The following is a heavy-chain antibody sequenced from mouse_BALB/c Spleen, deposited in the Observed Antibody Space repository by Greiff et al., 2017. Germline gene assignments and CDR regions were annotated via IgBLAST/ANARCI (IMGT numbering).Heavy chain of an antibody. CDR2: IDPANGNT. CDR3: AVCYYGSSWYFDV. D-gene: IGHD1-1*01. Sequence: VQLQQSGAELVKPGASVKLSCTASGFNIKDTYMHWVKQRPEQGLEWIGRIDPANGNTKYDPKFQGKATITADTSSNTAYLQLSSLTSEDTAVYYCAVCYYGSSWYFDVWGAGTTVTVSS. CDR1: GFNIKDTY. J-gene: IGHJ1*01. V-gene: IGHV14-3*02.